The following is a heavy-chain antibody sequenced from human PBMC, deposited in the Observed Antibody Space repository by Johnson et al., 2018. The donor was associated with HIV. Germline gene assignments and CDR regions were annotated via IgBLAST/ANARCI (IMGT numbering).Heavy chain of an antibody. CDR2: IRGSGGST. CDR1: GFTFSSYA. D-gene: IGHD4-11*01. V-gene: IGHV3-23*04. CDR3: AKETRDSRSAFDI. J-gene: IGHJ3*02. Sequence: VQLVESGGGLVQPGGSLRLSCAASGFTFSSYAMSWVCQAPGKGLEWVSAIRGSGGSTYYADSVKVRFPISRDTSKNTLFLQMNSLKTEDTALYYCAKETRDSRSAFDIWGQGTLVTVSS.